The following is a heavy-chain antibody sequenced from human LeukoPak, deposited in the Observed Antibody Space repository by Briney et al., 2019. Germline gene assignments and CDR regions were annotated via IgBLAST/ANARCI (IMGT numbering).Heavy chain of an antibody. CDR2: VNSGGDNT. D-gene: IGHD6-19*01. Sequence: GGSLRLSCAASGFTFSSFAMTWVRQAPGKGLEWVSGVNSGGDNTYYADSVKGRFTISRGNSKNTLYLQMNSLRAEDTAVYYCAKDQAGWRFDYWGQGTLVTVSS. V-gene: IGHV3-23*01. CDR1: GFTFSSFA. J-gene: IGHJ4*02. CDR3: AKDQAGWRFDY.